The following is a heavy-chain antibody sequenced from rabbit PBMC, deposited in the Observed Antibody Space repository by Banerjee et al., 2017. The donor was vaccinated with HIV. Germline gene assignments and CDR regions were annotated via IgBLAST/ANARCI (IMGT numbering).Heavy chain of an antibody. Sequence: QQQLEESGGGLVKPGGTLTLTCTASGFSFNNIYWICWVRQAPGKGLEWITCIDTGDGDTYYANWAKGRFTISKTSSTTVTLQMTSLTAADTATYFCARYYVSAFDPWGQGTLVPS. D-gene: IGHD1-1*01. V-gene: IGHV1S45*01. CDR1: GFSFNNIYW. CDR2: IDTGDGDT. CDR3: ARYYVSAFDP. J-gene: IGHJ2*01.